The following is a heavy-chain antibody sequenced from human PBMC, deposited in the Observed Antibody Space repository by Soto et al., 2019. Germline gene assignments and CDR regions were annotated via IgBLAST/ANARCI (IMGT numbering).Heavy chain of an antibody. D-gene: IGHD1-1*01. J-gene: IGHJ4*02. CDR3: ARDLKQLGHFDY. CDR2: IFIGGTT. Sequence: PSETLSLTCTVSGVSIRSFYWSWIRQPAGKGLEWIGRIFIGGTTNYNPSLKSRVTMSLDTSKSQFSLKLTSVTAADTAVYFCARDLKQLGHFDYWGRGTLVTVSS. V-gene: IGHV4-4*07. CDR1: GVSIRSFY.